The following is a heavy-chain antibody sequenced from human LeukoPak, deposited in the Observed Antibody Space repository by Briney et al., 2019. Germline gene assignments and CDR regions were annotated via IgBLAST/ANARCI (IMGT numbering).Heavy chain of an antibody. V-gene: IGHV1-3*01. CDR2: INAGDGNT. Sequence: ASVKVSCKASGYTFITFAMHWVRQAPGQRLEWMGWINAGDGNTKYAQKFQGRVTITRDTSASTAYMELSSLRSEDTAVYYCARASGSHDWFDPWGQGTLVTVSS. D-gene: IGHD1-26*01. J-gene: IGHJ5*02. CDR1: GYTFITFA. CDR3: ARASGSHDWFDP.